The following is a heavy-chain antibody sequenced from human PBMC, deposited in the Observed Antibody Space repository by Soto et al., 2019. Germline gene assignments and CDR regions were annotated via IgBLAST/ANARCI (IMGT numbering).Heavy chain of an antibody. D-gene: IGHD5-18*01. J-gene: IGHJ6*02. V-gene: IGHV1-69*13. CDR2: IIPIFGTA. CDR1: GGTFSSYA. Sequence: GASVKVSCKASGGTFSSYAISWVRQAPGQGLEWMGGIIPIFGTANYAQKFQGRVTITADESTSTAYMELSSLRSEDTAVYYCARGGTWILAYYYGMDVWGQGATVTVSS. CDR3: ARGGTWILAYYYGMDV.